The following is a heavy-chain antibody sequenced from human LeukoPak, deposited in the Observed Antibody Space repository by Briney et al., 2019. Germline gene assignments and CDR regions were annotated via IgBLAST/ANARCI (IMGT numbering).Heavy chain of an antibody. CDR1: GGTFSKYA. V-gene: IGHV1-69*13. CDR3: ARHGGYTNGYELKNYYQYYVDV. CDR2: IIPIFRTT. D-gene: IGHD5-18*01. Sequence: SVKVSCKASGGTFSKYAFSWVRQAPGQGLEWMGGIIPIFRTTKYAQKFQGRVTITADESTTTAYMELSSLRSEDTALYYCARHGGYTNGYELKNYYQYYVDVWGKGTTLTVSS. J-gene: IGHJ6*03.